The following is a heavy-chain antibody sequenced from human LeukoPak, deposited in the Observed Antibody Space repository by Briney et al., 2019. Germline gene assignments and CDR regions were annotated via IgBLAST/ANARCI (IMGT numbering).Heavy chain of an antibody. Sequence: ASVKVSCKASGYTFTSYDINWVRQATGQGLEWMGWMNPNSGNTGYAQKFQGRVTITRNTSISTAYMELSSLRSEDTAVYYRARRSSKLYCSSTSCPLGYWGQGTLVTVSS. CDR2: MNPNSGNT. V-gene: IGHV1-8*03. CDR3: ARRSSKLYCSSTSCPLGY. D-gene: IGHD2-2*01. CDR1: GYTFTSYD. J-gene: IGHJ4*02.